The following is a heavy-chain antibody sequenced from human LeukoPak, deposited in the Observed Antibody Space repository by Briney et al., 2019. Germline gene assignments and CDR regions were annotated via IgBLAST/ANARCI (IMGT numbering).Heavy chain of an antibody. CDR3: ARDSYYMDV. CDR2: INTNTGNP. V-gene: IGHV7-4-1*02. CDR1: GYTLTELS. Sequence: ASVTVSCKVSGYTLTELSMHWVRQAPGQGLEWMGWINTNTGNPTYAQGFTGRFVFSLDTSVSTAYLQISSLKAEDTAVYYCARDSYYMDVWGKGTTVTVSS. J-gene: IGHJ6*03.